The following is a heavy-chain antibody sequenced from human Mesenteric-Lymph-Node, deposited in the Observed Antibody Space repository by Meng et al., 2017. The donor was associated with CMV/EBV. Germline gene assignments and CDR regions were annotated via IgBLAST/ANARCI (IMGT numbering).Heavy chain of an antibody. Sequence: GGSLRLSCKASGYIFTNYWIGWVRQMPGKGLEWMGIIYPGDSDTRYSPSFQGQVTISVDKSISTAYLQWNNLRASDTAMYYCARHESLGGRGNYFDYWGQGTLVTVSS. D-gene: IGHD6-19*01. CDR2: IYPGDSDT. J-gene: IGHJ4*02. CDR3: ARHESLGGRGNYFDY. V-gene: IGHV5-51*01. CDR1: GYIFTNYW.